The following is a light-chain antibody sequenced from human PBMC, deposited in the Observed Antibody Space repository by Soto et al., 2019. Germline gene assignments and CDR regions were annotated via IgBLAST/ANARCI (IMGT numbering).Light chain of an antibody. CDR3: GTWDSSLSVLV. J-gene: IGLJ3*02. V-gene: IGLV1-51*01. Sequence: QSVLTQPPSVSAAPGQGVTMSCSGTSSNIGRNFVAWYRQLPGTAPKLLIYDDTKRPYGIPGRFSASKSGTSATLAITGLQTGDEADYYCGTWDSSLSVLVFGGGTKVTVL. CDR1: SSNIGRNF. CDR2: DDT.